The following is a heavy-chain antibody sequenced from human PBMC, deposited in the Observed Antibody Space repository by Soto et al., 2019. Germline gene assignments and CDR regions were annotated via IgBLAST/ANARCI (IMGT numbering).Heavy chain of an antibody. D-gene: IGHD3-3*01. CDR2: INHSGST. CDR1: GGSFSGYY. CDR3: ARGPIQYYFDY. V-gene: IGHV4-34*01. Sequence: SETLSLTCAVYGGSFSGYYWSWIRQPPGKGLEWIGEINHSGSTNYNPSLKSRVTISVDTSKNQFSLKLSSVTAADTAVYYCARGPIQYYFDYWGQGTLVTVSS. J-gene: IGHJ4*02.